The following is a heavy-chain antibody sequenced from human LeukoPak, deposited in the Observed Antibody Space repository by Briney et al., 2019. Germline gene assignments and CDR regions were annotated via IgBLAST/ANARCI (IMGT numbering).Heavy chain of an antibody. V-gene: IGHV4-59*01. CDR2: IYYSGST. CDR3: ARDQAAVAGTGFFDL. Sequence: SETLSLTCTVSGASISSYYWSWIRQPPGKGLEWIGYIYYSGSTNYNPSLKSRVTISVDTSKNQFSLKLSSVTAADTAVYYCARDQAAVAGTGFFDLWGRGTLVTVSS. CDR1: GASISSYY. J-gene: IGHJ2*01. D-gene: IGHD6-19*01.